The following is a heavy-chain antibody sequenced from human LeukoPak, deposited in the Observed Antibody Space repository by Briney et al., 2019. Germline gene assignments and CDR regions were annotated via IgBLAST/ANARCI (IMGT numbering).Heavy chain of an antibody. Sequence: SEALSLTCTVSGGSISSYYWGWIRQPAGKGLEWIGRIYTSGSTNYNPSLKSRVTMSVDTSKNQFSLKLTSVTAADTAVYYCATLITGSSTYYMDVWGKGTTVTVSS. D-gene: IGHD6-6*01. CDR3: ATLITGSSTYYMDV. CDR1: GGSISSYY. CDR2: IYTSGST. J-gene: IGHJ6*03. V-gene: IGHV4-4*07.